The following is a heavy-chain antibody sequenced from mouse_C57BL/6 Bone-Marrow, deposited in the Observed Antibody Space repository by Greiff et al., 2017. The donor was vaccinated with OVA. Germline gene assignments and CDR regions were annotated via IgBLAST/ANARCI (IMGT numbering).Heavy chain of an antibody. J-gene: IGHJ4*01. CDR1: GYSITSGYY. CDR2: ISYDGSN. D-gene: IGHD2-3*01. V-gene: IGHV3-6*01. Sequence: EVKLQESGPGLVKPSQSLSLTCSVTGYSITSGYYWNWIRQFPGNKLEWMGYISYDGSNNYNPSLKNRISITRDTSKNQFFLKLNSVTTEDTATYYCATRWLLRHMDYWGQGTSVTVSS. CDR3: ATRWLLRHMDY.